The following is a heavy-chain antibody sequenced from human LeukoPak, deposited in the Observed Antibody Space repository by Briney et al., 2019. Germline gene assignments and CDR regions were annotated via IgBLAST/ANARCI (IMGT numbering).Heavy chain of an antibody. J-gene: IGHJ4*02. D-gene: IGHD3-22*01. CDR2: INYSGST. CDR3: ASIYDSSGYYYVDR. Sequence: PSQTLSLTCSVSGGSISTGSYYWSWIRQHPGKGLEWIGYINYSGSTDYNPSLKSRVTISVDTSKNHFSLKLRSVTAADTAMYYCASIYDSSGYYYVDRWGQGTLVTVSS. V-gene: IGHV4-31*03. CDR1: GGSISTGSYY.